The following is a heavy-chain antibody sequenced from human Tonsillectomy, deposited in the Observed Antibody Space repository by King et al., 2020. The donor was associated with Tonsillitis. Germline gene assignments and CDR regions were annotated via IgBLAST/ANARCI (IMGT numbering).Heavy chain of an antibody. V-gene: IGHV4-39*01. D-gene: IGHD6-13*01. CDR2: NYYSGST. CDR3: ARRGYSRSWYEVVYFDY. Sequence: LQLQESGPGLVKPSETLSLTCTVSGGSISSSSYYWGWIRQPPGKGLEWIRSNYYSGSTYYNPSLKSRVTISVDTSKNQFSLKLSSVTAAATAVYYCARRGYSRSWYEVVYFDYWGQGTLVTVSS. CDR1: GGSISSSSYY. J-gene: IGHJ4*02.